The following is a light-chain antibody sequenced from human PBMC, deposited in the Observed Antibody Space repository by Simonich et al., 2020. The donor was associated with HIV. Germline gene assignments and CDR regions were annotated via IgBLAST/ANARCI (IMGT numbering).Light chain of an antibody. CDR3: QQYYITPHT. V-gene: IGKV4-1*01. Sequence: DIVMTQSPASLAVSLGERATINCKSSQSVLYSSYNKDYLAWYQQKPGQPPNLLIYCAATRESGVPDRVSGSGAETDVTLTISSLQAEDVAVYYCQQYYITPHTFGQGTKVEIK. CDR2: CAA. J-gene: IGKJ1*01. CDR1: QSVLYSSYNKDY.